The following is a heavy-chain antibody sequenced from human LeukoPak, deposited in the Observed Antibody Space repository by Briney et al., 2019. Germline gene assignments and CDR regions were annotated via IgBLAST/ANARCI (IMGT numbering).Heavy chain of an antibody. CDR3: ARHSSTVRGWFGP. J-gene: IGHJ5*02. Sequence: SGTLSLTCSVSGGSISSYFWSWIRQSPGKGLEWIGYMYYSGNTTYNPSLKSRVTLSVDTSKNHFSLNLRSVTAADTAVYYCARHSSTVRGWFGPWGQGTLVTVSS. V-gene: IGHV4-59*08. D-gene: IGHD6-13*01. CDR2: MYYSGNT. CDR1: GGSISSYF.